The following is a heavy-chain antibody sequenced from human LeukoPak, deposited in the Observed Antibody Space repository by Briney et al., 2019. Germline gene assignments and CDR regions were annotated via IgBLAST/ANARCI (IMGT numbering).Heavy chain of an antibody. CDR2: IYTSGST. Sequence: SETLSLTCTVSGGSISSYYWSWIRQPAGKGLEWIGRIYTSGSTNYNPSLKSRVTISVDTSKNQFSLKLSSVTAADTAVYYCAGLHSVVPNGMDVWGQGTTVTVSS. D-gene: IGHD2-2*01. J-gene: IGHJ6*02. V-gene: IGHV4-4*07. CDR1: GGSISSYY. CDR3: AGLHSVVPNGMDV.